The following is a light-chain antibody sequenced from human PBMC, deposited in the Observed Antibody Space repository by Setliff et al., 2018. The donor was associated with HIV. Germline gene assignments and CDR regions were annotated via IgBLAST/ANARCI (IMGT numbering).Light chain of an antibody. J-gene: IGLJ3*02. V-gene: IGLV1-44*01. CDR2: DNN. CDR3: VVWDDSLNVWL. CDR1: SSNIGSRT. Sequence: QSALTQPPSESGTPGQRVTISCSGTSSNIGSRTVNWYQQVPGTAPKLLIFDNNERPSGVPDRFSASKSGTSASLAISGLQSEDEADYYCVVWDDSLNVWLFGGGTKVTVL.